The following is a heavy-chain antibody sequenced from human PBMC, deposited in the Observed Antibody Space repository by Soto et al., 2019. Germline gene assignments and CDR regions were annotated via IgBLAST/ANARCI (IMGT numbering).Heavy chain of an antibody. CDR1: GFTFSSYG. D-gene: IGHD3-3*01. J-gene: IGHJ4*02. CDR3: ARGYDFWSGFRAFDY. V-gene: IGHV3-33*01. Sequence: GGSLRLSCAASGFTFSSYGMHWVRQAPGKGLEWVAVIWYDGSNKYYADSEKGRFTISRDNSKNTLYLQMNSLRAEDTAVYYCARGYDFWSGFRAFDYWGQGTLVTVSS. CDR2: IWYDGSNK.